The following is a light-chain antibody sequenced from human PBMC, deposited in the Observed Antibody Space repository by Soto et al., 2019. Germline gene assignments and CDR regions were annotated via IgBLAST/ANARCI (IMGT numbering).Light chain of an antibody. CDR1: QIISSR. J-gene: IGKJ4*01. Sequence: DIQMTQSPSILSASVGDRVTITCRASQIISSRLAWYQQKPGKAPKLLIYDAYNLASGVPSRFSGSGSGTEFPLTISSLQPDDFATYYCQQYNSYSLTFGGGTKVEIK. V-gene: IGKV1-5*01. CDR3: QQYNSYSLT. CDR2: DAY.